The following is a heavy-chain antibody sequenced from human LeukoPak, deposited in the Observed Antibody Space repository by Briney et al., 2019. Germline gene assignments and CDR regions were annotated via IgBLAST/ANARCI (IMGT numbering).Heavy chain of an antibody. Sequence: TSETLSLTCAVSGGSISSRNWWSWVRQPPGKGLEWIGEIYHSGSTNYNPSLKSRVTISVDTSKNQFSLKLSSVTAADTAVYYCARDLAVAGDSDYWGQGTLVTVSS. J-gene: IGHJ4*02. D-gene: IGHD6-19*01. CDR1: GGSISSRNW. V-gene: IGHV4-4*02. CDR3: ARDLAVAGDSDY. CDR2: IYHSGST.